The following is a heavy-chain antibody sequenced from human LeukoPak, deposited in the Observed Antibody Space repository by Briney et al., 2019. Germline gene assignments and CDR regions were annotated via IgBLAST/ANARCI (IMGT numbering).Heavy chain of an antibody. V-gene: IGHV4-34*01. CDR1: GGSISSGGYS. CDR2: INHSGST. J-gene: IGHJ6*03. Sequence: SETLSLTCAVSGGSISSGGYSWSWIRQPPGKGLEWIGEINHSGSTNYNPSLKSRVTISVDTSKNQFSLKLSSVTAADTAVYYCARGHGFYYYYYMDVWGKGTTVTVSS. CDR3: ARGHGFYYYYYMDV.